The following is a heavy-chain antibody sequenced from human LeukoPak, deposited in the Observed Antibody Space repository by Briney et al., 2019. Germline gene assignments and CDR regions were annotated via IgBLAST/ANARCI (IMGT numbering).Heavy chain of an antibody. J-gene: IGHJ4*02. CDR3: AKNGLWELLPFDY. D-gene: IGHD1-26*01. CDR1: GFTFSSYW. V-gene: IGHV3-7*01. Sequence: GGSLRLSCTASGFTFSSYWMSWVRQAPGKGLEWVANIKQDGSEKDYVDSVKGRFTISRDNPRNSLYLQMNSLRAEDTAVYYCAKNGLWELLPFDYWGQGTLVTVSS. CDR2: IKQDGSEK.